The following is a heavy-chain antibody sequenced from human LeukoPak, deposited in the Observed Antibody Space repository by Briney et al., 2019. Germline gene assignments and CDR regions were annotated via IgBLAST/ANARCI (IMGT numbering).Heavy chain of an antibody. CDR2: IYYSGST. V-gene: IGHV4-31*03. CDR3: ARRRDDSSGYAEAFDI. D-gene: IGHD3-22*01. J-gene: IGHJ3*02. Sequence: SSETLSLTCTVSGGSISSGGYYWSWIRQHPGKGLEWIGYIYYSGSTYYNPSLKSRVTISVDTSKNQFSLKLSSVTAADTAVYYCARRRDDSSGYAEAFDIWGQGTMVTVSS. CDR1: GGSISSGGYY.